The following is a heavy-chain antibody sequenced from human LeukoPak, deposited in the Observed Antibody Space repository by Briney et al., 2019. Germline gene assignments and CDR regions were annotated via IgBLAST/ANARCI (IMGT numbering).Heavy chain of an antibody. J-gene: IGHJ3*02. D-gene: IGHD4-23*01. V-gene: IGHV3-72*01. CDR2: SRNKANGHTT. CDR3: SRDGGKRGNSAFDI. CDR1: GCTLSDQY. Sequence: GGSLRLSCAASGCTLSDQYMDWVRQAPGKGQEWIGRSRNKANGHTTEYAASVQGRFTISRDDSGNLMYLQLNSLKIEDTAVYFCSRDGGKRGNSAFDIWGQGTEVTVSA.